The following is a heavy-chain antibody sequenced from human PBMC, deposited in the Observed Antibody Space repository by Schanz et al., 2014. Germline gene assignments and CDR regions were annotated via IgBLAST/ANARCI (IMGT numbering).Heavy chain of an antibody. Sequence: VQLVESGGGLVQPGGSLRLSCAASGFSVGNKYMNWVRQAPGKGLEWVSFIYIGGNTYYADAVRGRFTISRDNSKTTVYLQMNSLRAEDTAVYYCAKDAENTAMITDYFDYWGQGTLVTVSS. V-gene: IGHV3-53*01. J-gene: IGHJ4*02. CDR1: GFSVGNKY. CDR3: AKDAENTAMITDYFDY. D-gene: IGHD5-18*01. CDR2: IYIGGNT.